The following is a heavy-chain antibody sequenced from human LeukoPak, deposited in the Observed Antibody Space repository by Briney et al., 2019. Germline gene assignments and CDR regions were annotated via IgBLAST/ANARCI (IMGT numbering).Heavy chain of an antibody. CDR3: AREHPPLDIVVVVAATGGEWFDP. V-gene: IGHV1-69*06. CDR1: GYTFTSYG. Sequence: GASVKVSCKASGYTFTSYGINWVRQAPGQGLEWMGGIIPIFGTANYAQKFQGRVTITADKSTSTAYMELSSLRSEDTAVYYCAREHPPLDIVVVVAATGGEWFDPWGQGTLVTVSS. J-gene: IGHJ5*02. CDR2: IIPIFGTA. D-gene: IGHD2-15*01.